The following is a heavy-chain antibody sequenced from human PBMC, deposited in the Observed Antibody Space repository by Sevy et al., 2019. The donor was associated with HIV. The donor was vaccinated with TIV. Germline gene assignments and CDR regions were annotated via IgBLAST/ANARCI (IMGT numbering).Heavy chain of an antibody. CDR2: ISTSGGAV. D-gene: IGHD3-10*01. V-gene: IGHV3-11*01. CDR1: GFSFTSHY. J-gene: IGHJ3*01. CDR3: AWDSRVHNFGPGCYYSYYFDV. Sequence: GGSLRLSCAASGFSFTSHYINWIRQAPGKGLEWISYISTSGGAVYYADSVKGRFTISRDTGKNTVDLQMNTLRAEDTAVYYCAWDSRVHNFGPGCYYSYYFDVWGQGTMVTVSS.